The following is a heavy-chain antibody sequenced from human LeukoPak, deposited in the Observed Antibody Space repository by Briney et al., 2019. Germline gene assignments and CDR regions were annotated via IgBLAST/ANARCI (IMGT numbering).Heavy chain of an antibody. CDR1: GFTFSNYW. CDR3: ARSHYFDSGGYYYYYFGMDV. D-gene: IGHD3-22*01. Sequence: GGSLRLSCAASGFTFSNYWMHWVRQAPGKGLVWVSRINSDGTITDYADSVKGRFTISRDNAKNTLHLQMNSLGAEDTAVYYCARSHYFDSGGYYYYYFGMDVWGQGTTVTVSS. CDR2: INSDGTIT. V-gene: IGHV3-74*01. J-gene: IGHJ6*02.